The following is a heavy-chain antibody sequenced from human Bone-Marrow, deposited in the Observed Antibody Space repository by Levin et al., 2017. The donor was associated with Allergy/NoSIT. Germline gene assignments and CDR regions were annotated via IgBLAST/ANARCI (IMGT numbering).Heavy chain of an antibody. CDR1: GGSISSYY. V-gene: IGHV4-59*01. CDR2: IYYSGST. J-gene: IGHJ5*02. CDR3: ARGRSGDYGWFDP. Sequence: SQTLSLTCTVSGGSISSYYWSWIRQPPGKGLEWIGYIYYSGSTNYNPSLKSRVTISVDTSKNQFSLKLSSVTAADTAVYYCARGRSGDYGWFDPWGQGTLVTVSS. D-gene: IGHD4-17*01.